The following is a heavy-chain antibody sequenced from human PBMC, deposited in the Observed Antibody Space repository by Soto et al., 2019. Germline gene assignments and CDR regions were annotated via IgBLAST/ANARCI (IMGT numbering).Heavy chain of an antibody. Sequence: SETLSLTCAVYGGSFSGYYWSWIRQPPGKGLEWIGEINHSGSTNYNPSPKSRVTISVDTSKNQFSLKLSSVTAADTAVYYCARALQLPARYYFDYWGQGTLVNVS. CDR1: GGSFSGYY. V-gene: IGHV4-34*01. J-gene: IGHJ4*02. CDR2: INHSGST. CDR3: ARALQLPARYYFDY. D-gene: IGHD2-2*01.